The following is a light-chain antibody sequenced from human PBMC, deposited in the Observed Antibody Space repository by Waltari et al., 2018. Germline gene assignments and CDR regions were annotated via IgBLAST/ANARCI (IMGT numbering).Light chain of an antibody. CDR3: QVWDSSSKYV. Sequence: SYVLTQPPSVSVAPGQTATITCEESNIGSKTVHWYRQKPGQAPVVVVYDATFRPSGIPERFSGSNSGRTATLTISRVEAGDEADYYCQVWDSSSKYVFGTGTKVTVL. V-gene: IGLV3-21*02. J-gene: IGLJ1*01. CDR1: NIGSKT. CDR2: DAT.